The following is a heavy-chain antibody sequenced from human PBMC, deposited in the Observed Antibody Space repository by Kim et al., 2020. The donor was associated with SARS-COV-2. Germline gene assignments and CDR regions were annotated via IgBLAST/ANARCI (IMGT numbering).Heavy chain of an antibody. V-gene: IGHV3-30*18. Sequence: GGSLRLSCAASGFDFSIYGMYWVRQAPGKGLEWVAYISYNGKRIHYADPVRDRFTISRDNSRNTVYLQMNSLRTEDTAVYYCAKVAGSIYYFDSWGQGALVTVSA. J-gene: IGHJ4*02. CDR3: AKVAGSIYYFDS. D-gene: IGHD3-3*01. CDR2: ISYNGKRI. CDR1: GFDFSIYG.